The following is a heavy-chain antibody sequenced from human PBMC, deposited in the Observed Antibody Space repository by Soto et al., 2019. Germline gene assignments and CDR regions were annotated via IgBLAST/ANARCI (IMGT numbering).Heavy chain of an antibody. Sequence: GGSLRLSCAASGFTFNSYGMHWVRQAPGKGLEWVAVIWYGGSNKYYADSVKGRFTISRDNSKNTLYLQMNSLRAEDTAVYYCARDGARIAVAGFFDYWGQGTLVTVSS. V-gene: IGHV3-33*01. CDR2: IWYGGSNK. CDR3: ARDGARIAVAGFFDY. D-gene: IGHD6-19*01. CDR1: GFTFNSYG. J-gene: IGHJ4*02.